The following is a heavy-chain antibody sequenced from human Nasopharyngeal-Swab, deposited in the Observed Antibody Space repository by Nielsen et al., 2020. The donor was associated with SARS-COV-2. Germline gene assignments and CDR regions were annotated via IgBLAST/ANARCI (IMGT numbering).Heavy chain of an antibody. V-gene: IGHV3-21*01. Sequence: GGSLRLSCAASGFTFSSYSMNWVRQAPGKGLEWVSSISSSSSYIYYADSVKGRFTISRDNAKNSLYLQMNSLRAKDTAVYYCARDPGLVSFDYWGQGTLVTVSS. D-gene: IGHD6-19*01. CDR2: ISSSSSYI. CDR1: GFTFSSYS. CDR3: ARDPGLVSFDY. J-gene: IGHJ4*02.